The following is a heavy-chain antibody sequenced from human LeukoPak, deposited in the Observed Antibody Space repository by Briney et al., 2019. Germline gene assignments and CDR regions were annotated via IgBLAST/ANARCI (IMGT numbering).Heavy chain of an antibody. V-gene: IGHV3-72*01. CDR1: GFTFSDHF. CDR2: SGNRAKRYTT. J-gene: IGHJ6*02. CDR3: AGDLIGYYYGMDV. Sequence: GGSLRLSWAASGFTFSDHFMDWVRQAPGKGLEWVGRSGNRAKRYTTEYAASVEGRFTISRDHSKNSLYLQMNSLKTEDTAVYYCAGDLIGYYYGMDVWGQGTTVTVSS. D-gene: IGHD3-16*01.